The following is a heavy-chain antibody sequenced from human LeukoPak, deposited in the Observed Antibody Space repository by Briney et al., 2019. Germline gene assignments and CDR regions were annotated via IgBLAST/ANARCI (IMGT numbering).Heavy chain of an antibody. CDR1: GFTFSSYS. D-gene: IGHD2-15*01. V-gene: IGHV3-21*01. J-gene: IGHJ4*02. CDR3: ARDSSSGGRGGY. Sequence: PGGSLRLSCAASGFTFSSYSMNWVRQAPGKGLEWVSSISSSSSYIYYADSVKGRFTISRDNAKNSLYLQMNSLRAEDTAVYYCARDSSSGGRGGYWGQGTLVTVSS. CDR2: ISSSSSYI.